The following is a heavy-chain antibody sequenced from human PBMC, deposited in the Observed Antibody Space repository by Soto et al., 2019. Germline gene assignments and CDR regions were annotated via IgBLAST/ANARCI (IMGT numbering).Heavy chain of an antibody. J-gene: IGHJ4*02. Sequence: SETLSLTCTVSGGSISSGGYYWSWIRQHPGKGLEWIGYIYYSGSTYYNPSLKSRVTISVDTSKNQFSLKLSSVTAADTAVYYCARDPGYGGKPYYFDYWGQGNLVTVSS. D-gene: IGHD4-17*01. CDR3: ARDPGYGGKPYYFDY. V-gene: IGHV4-31*03. CDR2: IYYSGST. CDR1: GGSISSGGYY.